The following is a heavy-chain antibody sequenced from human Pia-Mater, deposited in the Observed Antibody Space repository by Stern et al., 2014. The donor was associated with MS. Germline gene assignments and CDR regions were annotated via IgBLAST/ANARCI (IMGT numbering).Heavy chain of an antibody. V-gene: IGHV1-2*06. Sequence: VQLVESGAEMKKPGASVKISCKTSGYTFSAYYLHWVRQIPGEGLEWMGRVNPNSGGTNLAQKFQGRVIMTRDTSINTTHLEVTGLTSDDTAVYYCAKDRTLASGTYYXXLLDYWGQGTLVTXSS. J-gene: IGHJ4*02. CDR2: VNPNSGGT. CDR1: GYTFSAYY. CDR3: AKDRTLASGTYYXXLLDY. D-gene: IGHD3-10*01.